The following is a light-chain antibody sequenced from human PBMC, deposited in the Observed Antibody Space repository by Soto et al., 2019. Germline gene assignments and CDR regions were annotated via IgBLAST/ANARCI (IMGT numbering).Light chain of an antibody. CDR1: SSNIGSNT. CDR3: AAWDDGLNGVV. Sequence: QSVLTQPPSASGTPGQRVTISCSGSSSNIGSNTVNWYQQLPGTAPKLLIYSNNQRPSEVPDRFSGSKSGTSASLAISGLQSEDEADYYCAAWDDGLNGVVFGGGTKLTVL. J-gene: IGLJ2*01. V-gene: IGLV1-44*01. CDR2: SNN.